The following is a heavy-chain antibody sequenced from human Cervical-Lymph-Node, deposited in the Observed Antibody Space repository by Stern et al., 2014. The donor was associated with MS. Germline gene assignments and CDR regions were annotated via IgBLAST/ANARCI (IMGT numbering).Heavy chain of an antibody. J-gene: IGHJ5*02. Sequence: VQLVESGPGLVKPSETLSLTCTVSGGSISSYYWSWIRQPPGKGLEWVGYIYYSWSNDYNPSLKIRVTISVDTSKNQFSLKLSSVTAADTPVYYCARGATSPFDPWGQGTLVTVSS. CDR1: GGSISSYY. CDR2: IYYSWSN. CDR3: ARGATSPFDP. V-gene: IGHV4-59*01.